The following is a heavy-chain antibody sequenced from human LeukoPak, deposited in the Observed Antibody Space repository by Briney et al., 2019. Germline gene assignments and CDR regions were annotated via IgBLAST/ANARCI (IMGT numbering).Heavy chain of an antibody. Sequence: PGGSLRLSCAASGFTFSSYAMSWVRQAPGKGLEWVSAISGSGGSTYYADSVKGRFTISSDNSKNTLYLQMNSLRAEDTAVYYCAKHYGDYVSDWYFDLWGRGTLVTVSS. V-gene: IGHV3-23*01. CDR1: GFTFSSYA. CDR3: AKHYGDYVSDWYFDL. D-gene: IGHD4-17*01. CDR2: ISGSGGST. J-gene: IGHJ2*01.